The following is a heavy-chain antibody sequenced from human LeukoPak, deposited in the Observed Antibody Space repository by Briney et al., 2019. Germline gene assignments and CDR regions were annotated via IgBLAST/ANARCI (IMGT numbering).Heavy chain of an antibody. CDR1: GGSISSGGYS. J-gene: IGHJ4*02. CDR3: ATRGIAAAGNIFDY. V-gene: IGHV4-34*01. D-gene: IGHD6-13*01. CDR2: INHSGST. Sequence: SETLSLTCAVSGGSISSGGYSWSWIRQPPGKGLEWIGEINHSGSTNYNPSLKSRVTISVDTSKNQFSLKLSSVTAADTAVYYCATRGIAAAGNIFDYWGQGTLVTVSS.